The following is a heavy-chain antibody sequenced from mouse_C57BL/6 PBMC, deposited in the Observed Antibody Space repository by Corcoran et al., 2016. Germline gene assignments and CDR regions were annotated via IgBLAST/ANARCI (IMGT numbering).Heavy chain of an antibody. CDR3: ARERVYYGTPGYFDV. CDR1: GYTFTDYY. Sequence: QVQLKQSGAELVRPGASVKLSCKASGYTFTDYYINWVKQRPGQGLEWIARIYPGSGNTYYNEKFKGKATLTAEKSSSTAYMQLSSLTSEDSAVYFCARERVYYGTPGYFDVWGTGTTVTVSS. CDR2: IYPGSGNT. J-gene: IGHJ1*03. V-gene: IGHV1-76*01. D-gene: IGHD2-1*01.